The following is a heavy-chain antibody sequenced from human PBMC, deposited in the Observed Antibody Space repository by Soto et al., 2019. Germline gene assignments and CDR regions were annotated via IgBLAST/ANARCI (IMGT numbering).Heavy chain of an antibody. D-gene: IGHD2-2*01. V-gene: IGHV3-30*18. CDR1: GFTFSAYG. CDR2: IPYDGDSK. Sequence: QVQLVESGGGVVQPGRSLRLSCAASGFTFSAYGMHWVRQAPGKGLEWVAAIPYDGDSKDYADSVKGRFTISRDNSKNTLYLQMNSLRSEDTAVYYCAKDGGDAYQPPNYYYYGMDVRGQGTTVSVSS. CDR3: AKDGGDAYQPPNYYYYGMDV. J-gene: IGHJ6*02.